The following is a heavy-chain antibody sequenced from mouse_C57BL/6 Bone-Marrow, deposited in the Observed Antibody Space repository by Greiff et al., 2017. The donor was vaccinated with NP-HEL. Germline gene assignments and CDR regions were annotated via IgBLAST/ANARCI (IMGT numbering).Heavy chain of an antibody. CDR2: INPNYGTT. V-gene: IGHV1-39*01. CDR3: ARGRLGLNYFDY. Sequence: VQLQQSGPELVKPGASVKISCKASGYTFTDYYMNWVKQSPGKSLEWIGVINPNYGTTSYNQKFKGKATLTVDQSSSTAYMQLNSLTSEDSAVYYCARGRLGLNYFDYWGQGTTLTVSS. D-gene: IGHD4-1*01. J-gene: IGHJ2*01. CDR1: GYTFTDYY.